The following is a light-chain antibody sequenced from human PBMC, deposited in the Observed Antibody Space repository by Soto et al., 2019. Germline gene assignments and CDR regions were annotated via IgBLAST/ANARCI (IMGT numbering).Light chain of an antibody. V-gene: IGLV2-14*03. CDR1: SSDVGGYNY. J-gene: IGLJ1*01. CDR3: SSYTTSNTRQIV. CDR2: DVS. Sequence: QSALTQPASVSGSPGQSINISCTGISSDVGGYNYVSCYQHHPGKAPKLIIYDVSNRPSGVSNPFSGSKSVNTACLTISGLQPEDEADYYCSSYTTSNTRQIVFGTGTKVTVL.